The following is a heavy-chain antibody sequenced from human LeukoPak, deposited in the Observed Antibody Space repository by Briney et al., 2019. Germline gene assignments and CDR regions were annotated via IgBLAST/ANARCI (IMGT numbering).Heavy chain of an antibody. CDR3: AKERGYSYGLEIDY. J-gene: IGHJ4*02. D-gene: IGHD5-18*01. CDR1: GLTFSSYG. V-gene: IGHV3-30*18. CDR2: ISYDGGNK. Sequence: GGSLRLSCAASGLTFSSYGMHWVRQAPGKGLEWVAVISYDGGNKYYADSVKGRFTISRDNSKNTLYLQMNSLRAEDTAVYYCAKERGYSYGLEIDYWGQGTLVTVSS.